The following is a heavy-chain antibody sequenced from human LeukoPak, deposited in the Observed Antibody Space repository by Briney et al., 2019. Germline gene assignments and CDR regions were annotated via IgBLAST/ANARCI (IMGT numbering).Heavy chain of an antibody. CDR3: ARAARFYGSGSYYRGYYYMDV. CDR1: GGSFSGYY. CDR2: INHSGST. V-gene: IGHV4-34*01. D-gene: IGHD3-10*01. J-gene: IGHJ6*03. Sequence: TSETLSLTCAVYGGSFSGYYWSWIRQPPGKGLEWIGEINHSGSTNYNPSLKSRVTISVDTSKNQFSLKLSSVTAADTAVYYCARAARFYGSGSYYRGYYYMDVWGKGTTVTISS.